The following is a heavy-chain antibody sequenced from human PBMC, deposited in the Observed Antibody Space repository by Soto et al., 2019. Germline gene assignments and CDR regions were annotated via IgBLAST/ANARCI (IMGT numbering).Heavy chain of an antibody. D-gene: IGHD3-22*01. CDR3: ARGRAYYYFFDH. J-gene: IGHJ4*02. V-gene: IGHV4-31*03. Sequence: SETLSLTGTVSGDSVSTDDYYWSWISHLPGEGLEWIGYIYYSGRTYYNPSLKSRVSMTVDTSNNHFSLKLTSVTAADTAVYYCARGRAYYYFFDHWGLGTLVTVSS. CDR2: IYYSGRT. CDR1: GDSVSTDDYY.